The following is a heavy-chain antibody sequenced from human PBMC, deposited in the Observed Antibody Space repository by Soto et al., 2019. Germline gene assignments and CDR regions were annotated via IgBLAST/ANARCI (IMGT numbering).Heavy chain of an antibody. CDR2: ISSSSIYI. D-gene: IGHD6-19*01. J-gene: IGHJ3*02. Sequence: PGGSLRLSCAASGFSFSSYSMNWVRQAPGKGLEWVSSISSSSIYIYYADSVKGRLTISRDNAKNSLYLQMNSLRAEDTAVYYCARDDFSSGSFDIWGQGTMVTVSS. CDR3: ARDDFSSGSFDI. V-gene: IGHV3-21*06. CDR1: GFSFSSYS.